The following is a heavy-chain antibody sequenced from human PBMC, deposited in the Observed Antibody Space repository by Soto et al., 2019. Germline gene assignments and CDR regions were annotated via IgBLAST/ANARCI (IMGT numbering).Heavy chain of an antibody. Sequence: PGGSLRLSCAASGFTFNKYFLTWVRQAPGTGLQWVSAISGSGGGTYYADSVKGRVTISRDNSENTVYLQMNSLRAEDTAIYYCAKAIQLSLYYYFAMDVWGLGTTVTSP. V-gene: IGHV3-23*01. CDR1: GFTFNKYF. D-gene: IGHD5-18*01. J-gene: IGHJ6*02. CDR3: AKAIQLSLYYYFAMDV. CDR2: ISGSGGGT.